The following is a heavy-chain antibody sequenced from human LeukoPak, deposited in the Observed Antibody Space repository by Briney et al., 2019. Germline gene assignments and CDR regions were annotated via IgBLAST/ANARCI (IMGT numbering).Heavy chain of an antibody. Sequence: TGGSLRLSCAASGFTFSSYWMSWVRQAPGKGLEWVANIKQDGSEKYYVDSVKGRFTISRDNAKNSLYLQMNSLRAEDTAVYYCARGWDVLLWFGEFNYWGQGTLVTVSS. CDR2: IKQDGSEK. D-gene: IGHD3-10*01. CDR1: GFTFSSYW. CDR3: ARGWDVLLWFGEFNY. J-gene: IGHJ4*02. V-gene: IGHV3-7*01.